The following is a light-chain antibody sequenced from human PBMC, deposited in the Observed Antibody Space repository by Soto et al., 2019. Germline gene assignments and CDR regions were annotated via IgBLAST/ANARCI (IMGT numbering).Light chain of an antibody. CDR3: QQYGSSPPST. V-gene: IGKV3-20*01. CDR2: GAS. J-gene: IGKJ2*01. Sequence: EIVLTQSPGTLSLSPGERATLSCRASQSVSSSYFAWYQQKPGQAPRLLIYGASSRATGIPDRFSGSGSVTDITLTISRLETEDFAVYYCQQYGSSPPSTFGQGTKLEIK. CDR1: QSVSSSY.